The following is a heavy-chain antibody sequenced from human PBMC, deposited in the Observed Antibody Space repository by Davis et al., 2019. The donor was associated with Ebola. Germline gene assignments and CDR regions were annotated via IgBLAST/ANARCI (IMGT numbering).Heavy chain of an antibody. CDR1: GFTVSSNY. D-gene: IGHD3-22*01. CDR2: IYSGGST. Sequence: GESLKISCAASGFTVSSNYMSWVRQASGKGLEWVSVIYSGGSTYYADSVKGRFTISRDNSKNTLYVQMNSLRAEDTAVYYCARDRGRYYYDSSGYYYFDYWGQGTLVTVSS. CDR3: ARDRGRYYYDSSGYYYFDY. J-gene: IGHJ4*02. V-gene: IGHV3-66*01.